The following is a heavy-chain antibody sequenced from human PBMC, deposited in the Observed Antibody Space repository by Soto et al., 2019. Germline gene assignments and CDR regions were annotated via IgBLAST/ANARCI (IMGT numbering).Heavy chain of an antibody. V-gene: IGHV3-23*01. J-gene: IGHJ4*02. CDR1: GFTFSTYA. D-gene: IGHD3-10*01. CDR3: AKDSTMVRGVILDLFDY. CDR2: ISDSGGST. Sequence: EVQLLESEGGLVQPGGSLRLSCAASGFTFSTYAMSWVRQAPGKGLEWVSTISDSGGSTYYADSVKGRFTISRDNSKNTLYLQMNSLRAEDTAVYYCAKDSTMVRGVILDLFDYWGQGTLVTVSS.